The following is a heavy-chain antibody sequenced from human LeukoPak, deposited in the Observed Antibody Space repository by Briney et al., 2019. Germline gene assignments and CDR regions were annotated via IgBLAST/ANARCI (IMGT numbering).Heavy chain of an antibody. Sequence: GGSLRLSCAASGFTFRSYWMSWVRQAPGKGLEWVANIKQDGSDKYYVDSVKGRFTFSRDNAKNPLYLQMNSLRAEDTAVYYCARERAYCGGDCYPEVYYYYYMDVWGKGTTVTISS. CDR2: IKQDGSDK. V-gene: IGHV3-7*01. J-gene: IGHJ6*03. CDR3: ARERAYCGGDCYPEVYYYYYMDV. CDR1: GFTFRSYW. D-gene: IGHD2-21*02.